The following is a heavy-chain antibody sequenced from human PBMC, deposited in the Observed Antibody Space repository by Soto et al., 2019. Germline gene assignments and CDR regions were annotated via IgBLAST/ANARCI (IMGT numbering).Heavy chain of an antibody. CDR2: IYHSGST. V-gene: IGHV4-30-2*01. CDR1: GGSISSGGYS. Sequence: SETLCLTCAVAGGSISSGGYSWSWIRQPPGKGLEWIGYIYHSGSTYYNPSLKSRVTISVDRSKNQFSLKLSSVTAADTAVYYCARVPDRWGQGTLVT. J-gene: IGHJ5*02. CDR3: ARVPDR. D-gene: IGHD2-2*01.